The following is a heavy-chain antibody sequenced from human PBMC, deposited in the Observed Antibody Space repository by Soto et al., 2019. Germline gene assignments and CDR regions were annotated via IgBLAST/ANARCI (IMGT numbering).Heavy chain of an antibody. CDR1: GGSFSGYY. D-gene: IGHD2-15*01. CDR2: INHSGST. J-gene: IGHJ4*02. CDR3: ARGRRRIPLVVAGTGGYFDY. V-gene: IGHV4-34*01. Sequence: SETLSLTCAVYGGSFSGYYWSWIRQPPGKGLEWIGEINHSGSTNYNPSLKSRVTISVDTSKNQFSLKLSSVTAADTAVYYCARGRRRIPLVVAGTGGYFDYWGQGTLVTVSS.